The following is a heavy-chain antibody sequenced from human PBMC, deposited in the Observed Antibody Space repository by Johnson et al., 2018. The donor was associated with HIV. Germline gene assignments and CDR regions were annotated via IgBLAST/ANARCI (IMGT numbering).Heavy chain of an antibody. Sequence: QMQLVESGGGVVQPGRSLRLSCAASGFTFSSYAMHWVRQAPGKGLEWVAVISYDGSNKYYADSVKGRFTISRDNSKNTLYLQMNSLRAEDTALYYCARDFGLEWELDGAFDIWGQGTMVTVSS. V-gene: IGHV3-30*04. CDR1: GFTFSSYA. CDR2: ISYDGSNK. D-gene: IGHD1-26*01. J-gene: IGHJ3*02. CDR3: ARDFGLEWELDGAFDI.